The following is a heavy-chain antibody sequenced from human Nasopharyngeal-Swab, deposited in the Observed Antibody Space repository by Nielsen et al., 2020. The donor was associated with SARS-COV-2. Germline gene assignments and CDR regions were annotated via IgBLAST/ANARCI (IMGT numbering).Heavy chain of an antibody. CDR1: GFTFSSYS. CDR2: ISSSSSYI. Sequence: GESLKISCAASGFTFSSYSMNWVRQAPGKGLEWVSSISSSSSYIYYADSVKGRFTISRDNAKNSLYLQMNSLRAEDTAVYYCARATGYSSNQGDYWGQGTLVTVSS. V-gene: IGHV3-21*01. D-gene: IGHD6-13*01. J-gene: IGHJ4*02. CDR3: ARATGYSSNQGDY.